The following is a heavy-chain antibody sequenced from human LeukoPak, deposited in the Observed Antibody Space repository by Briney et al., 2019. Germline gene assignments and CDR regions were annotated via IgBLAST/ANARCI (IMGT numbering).Heavy chain of an antibody. CDR2: INPSGGST. CDR3: ASEAIMITFGGVS. V-gene: IGHV1-46*01. CDR1: GYTFTSYY. J-gene: IGHJ5*02. Sequence: ASVKVSCKASGYTFTSYYMHWVRQAPGQGLEWMGMINPSGGSTSYAQKFQGRVTMTRDMSTSTVYMEVNSLRSEDTAIYYCASEAIMITFGGVSWGQGTLVTVSS. D-gene: IGHD3-16*01.